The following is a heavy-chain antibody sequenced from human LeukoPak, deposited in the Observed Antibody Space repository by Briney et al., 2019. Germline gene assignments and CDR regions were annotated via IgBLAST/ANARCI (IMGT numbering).Heavy chain of an antibody. CDR2: ISSSSSYI. J-gene: IGHJ3*02. CDR1: GFTFSSYS. Sequence: GGSLRLACAASGFTFSSYSMNWVRQAPGKGLEWVSSISSSSSYIYYADSVKGRFTISRDNAKNSLYLQMNSLRAEDTAVYYCARSLYSGSYNANDAFDIWGQGTMVTVSS. CDR3: ARSLYSGSYNANDAFDI. D-gene: IGHD1-26*01. V-gene: IGHV3-21*01.